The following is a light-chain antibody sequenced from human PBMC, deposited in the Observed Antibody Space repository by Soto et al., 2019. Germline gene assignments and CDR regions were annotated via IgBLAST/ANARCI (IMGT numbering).Light chain of an antibody. J-gene: IGKJ2*01. CDR1: ATISSNY. CDR3: QQSFDASYT. CDR2: AAS. V-gene: IGKV1-39*01. Sequence: DIQMTQSPSSLSASVGDRVSITCRASATISSNYLNWYQQKPGKAPKLLVYAASILQGGVPSRFAGTGSGTDFTLTISNLQPEDFATYYCQQSFDASYTFGQGTKLEI.